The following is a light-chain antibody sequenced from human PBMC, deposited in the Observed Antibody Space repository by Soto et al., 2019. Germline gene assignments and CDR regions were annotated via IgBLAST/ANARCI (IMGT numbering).Light chain of an antibody. J-gene: IGKJ2*01. CDR1: QSITTY. CDR3: QQSYTTPRT. CDR2: LAS. V-gene: IGKV1-39*01. Sequence: DIPMTQSPSSLSASVGDRVTITCRASQSITTYLNWYQQKPGKAPKLLIYLASSLQSGVPSRFSGSGSGTEFTLTISSLQPEDFANYYCQQSYTTPRTFGQGTKVEIK.